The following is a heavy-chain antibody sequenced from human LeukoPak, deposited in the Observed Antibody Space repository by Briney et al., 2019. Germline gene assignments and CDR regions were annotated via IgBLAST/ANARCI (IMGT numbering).Heavy chain of an antibody. Sequence: PGGSLRLSCAASGFTFSSYWMSWVRQAPGKGLVWVANIKQDGSEKYYVDSVKGRFTISRDNAKNSLYLQMNSLRAEDTAVYYCARDEGSYYYHSHDAFDIWGQGTMVTVSS. D-gene: IGHD1-26*01. V-gene: IGHV3-7*01. CDR2: IKQDGSEK. CDR1: GFTFSSYW. CDR3: ARDEGSYYYHSHDAFDI. J-gene: IGHJ3*02.